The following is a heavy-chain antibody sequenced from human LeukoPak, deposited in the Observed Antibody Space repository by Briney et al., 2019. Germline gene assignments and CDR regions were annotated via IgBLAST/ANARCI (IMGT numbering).Heavy chain of an antibody. CDR3: ARGVNWIDP. V-gene: IGHV4-59*01. CDR1: GGSISSYY. Sequence: SETLSLTCTVSGGSISSYYWSWIRQPPGKGLEWIGYISYSAITNYNPALKSRVTISIDTSKNQFSLKLSSVTAADTAVYYCARGVNWIDPWGQGTLVTVSS. J-gene: IGHJ5*02. D-gene: IGHD6-13*01. CDR2: ISYSAIT.